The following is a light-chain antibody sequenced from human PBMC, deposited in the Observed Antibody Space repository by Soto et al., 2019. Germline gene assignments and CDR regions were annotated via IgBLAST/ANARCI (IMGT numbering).Light chain of an antibody. CDR3: QHYNDYSRM. J-gene: IGKJ1*01. CDR2: KAS. CDR1: QSVDSW. Sequence: GDRVTITCRTSQSVDSWLAWYQQKPGKAPKLLIYKASSLQTGVPSRFSGSGSGTEFTLTISSLQPDDFATYYCQHYNDYSRMFDHGTKVEIK. V-gene: IGKV1-5*03.